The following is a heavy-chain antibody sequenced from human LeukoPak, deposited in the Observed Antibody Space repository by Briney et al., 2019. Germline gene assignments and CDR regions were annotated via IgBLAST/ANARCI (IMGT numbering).Heavy chain of an antibody. CDR1: GGTFSSYA. D-gene: IGHD5-18*01. J-gene: IGHJ4*02. CDR2: IIPILGIA. Sequence: SVKVSCKASGGTFSSYAISWVRQAPGQGLEWMGRIIPILGIANYAQKFQGRVTITADKSTSTAYMELSSLRSEDTAVYYCAREARRIQIWFDYWGQGTLVTVSS. V-gene: IGHV1-69*04. CDR3: AREARRIQIWFDY.